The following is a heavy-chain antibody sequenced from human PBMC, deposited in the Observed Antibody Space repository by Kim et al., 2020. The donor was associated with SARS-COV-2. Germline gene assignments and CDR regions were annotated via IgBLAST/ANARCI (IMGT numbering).Heavy chain of an antibody. CDR3: AIVVVAHVY. CDR1: GGSISSSSYY. Sequence: SETLSLTCTVSGGSISSSSYYWGWIRQPPGKGLEWIGSIYYSGSTYYNPSLKSRVTISVDTSKNQFSLKLSSVTAADTAVYYCAIVVVAHVYWGQGTLVTVSS. J-gene: IGHJ4*02. D-gene: IGHD3-22*01. CDR2: IYYSGST. V-gene: IGHV4-39*01.